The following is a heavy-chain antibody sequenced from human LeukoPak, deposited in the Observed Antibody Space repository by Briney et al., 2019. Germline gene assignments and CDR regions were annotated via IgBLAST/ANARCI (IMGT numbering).Heavy chain of an antibody. CDR3: TTNNYADYIPDY. CDR2: IQSGGTT. J-gene: IGHJ4*02. D-gene: IGHD4-17*01. V-gene: IGHV3-15*01. CDR1: GFTFNSAW. Sequence: GGSLRLSCAASGFTFNSAWMTWVRQAPGKGLEWVGQIQSGGTTDYAAPVKDRFTISRDDSKSTLYLQMNSLKTDDTAAYYCTTNNYADYIPDYWGQGTLVTVSS.